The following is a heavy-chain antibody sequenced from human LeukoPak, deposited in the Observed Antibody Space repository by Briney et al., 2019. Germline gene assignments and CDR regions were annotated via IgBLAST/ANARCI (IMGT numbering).Heavy chain of an antibody. Sequence: RASGTLSLTCAVSGGSISSSNWWSWVRQPPGKGLEWIGEIYHSGSTNYDPSLKSRVTISVDKSKNQFSLKLSSVTAADTAVYYCARDPAAGYCSSTSCYRGFDPWGLGTLVTVSS. D-gene: IGHD2-2*01. CDR1: GGSISSSNW. CDR2: IYHSGST. V-gene: IGHV4-4*02. CDR3: ARDPAAGYCSSTSCYRGFDP. J-gene: IGHJ5*02.